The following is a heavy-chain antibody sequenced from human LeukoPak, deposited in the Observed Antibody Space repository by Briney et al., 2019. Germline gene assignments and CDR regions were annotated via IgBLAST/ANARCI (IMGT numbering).Heavy chain of an antibody. D-gene: IGHD1-26*01. Sequence: GESLKISCKGSGYRFSIYWIAWVRQMPGKGLEWLGITYPSDSDTRYSPSFQGQVTVSVDNSINTAYLQWSSLKASDTAIYYCARRVGANDAFDFWGQGTMVNVFS. V-gene: IGHV5-51*01. J-gene: IGHJ3*01. CDR2: TYPSDSDT. CDR1: GYRFSIYW. CDR3: ARRVGANDAFDF.